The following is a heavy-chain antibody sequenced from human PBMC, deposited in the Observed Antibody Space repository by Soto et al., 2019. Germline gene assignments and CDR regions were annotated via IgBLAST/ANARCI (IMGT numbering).Heavy chain of an antibody. V-gene: IGHV5-51*01. Sequence: GESLKISCKGSGYSFTSYWIGWVRQMPGKGLEWMGIIYPGDSDTRYSPSFQGQVTISADKSISTAYLQWSSLKASDTAMYYCARIAAAGTGVYYYYYGMDVWCQGTTVTVSS. CDR3: ARIAAAGTGVYYYYYGMDV. D-gene: IGHD6-13*01. CDR1: GYSFTSYW. CDR2: IYPGDSDT. J-gene: IGHJ6*02.